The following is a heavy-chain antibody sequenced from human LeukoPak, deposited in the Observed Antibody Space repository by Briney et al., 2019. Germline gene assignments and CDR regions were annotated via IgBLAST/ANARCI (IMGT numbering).Heavy chain of an antibody. CDR3: AREGRDYYYYGMDV. Sequence: GGSLRLSCAASGFTFSDYYMSWIRQAPGKGLEWASYISSSGSTIYYADSVKGRFTISRDNAKNSLYLQMNSLRAEDTAVYCCAREGRDYYYYGMDVWGQGTTVTVSS. J-gene: IGHJ6*02. CDR1: GFTFSDYY. V-gene: IGHV3-11*01. CDR2: ISSSGSTI.